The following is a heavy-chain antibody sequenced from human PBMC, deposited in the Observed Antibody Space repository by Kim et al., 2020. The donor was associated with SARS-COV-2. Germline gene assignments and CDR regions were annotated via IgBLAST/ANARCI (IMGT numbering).Heavy chain of an antibody. CDR1: GWSFSGYY. V-gene: IGHV4-34*01. D-gene: IGHD2-15*01. CDR2: INPSGST. CDR3: SSCPQAVGAVYI. J-gene: IGHJ3*02. Sequence: SETLSLTCAVYGWSFSGYYWSWIRQPPGKGLEWIGEINPSGSTKYNPSLKSLVTMSVDTSKNQFSLKLSSVTAAATALYCWSSCPQAVGAVYIWGQGP.